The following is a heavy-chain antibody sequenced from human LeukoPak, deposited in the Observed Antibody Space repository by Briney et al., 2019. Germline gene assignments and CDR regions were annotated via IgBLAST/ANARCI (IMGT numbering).Heavy chain of an antibody. Sequence: SETLSLTCTVSGDSISSDGFYWNWIRQHPEKGLESIGYIYHSGSTYYTPSLKSRVTISVDTSKNQFSLKLSSVTAADTAVYYCARGIMITFGGVIVSNWGQGTLVTVSS. V-gene: IGHV4-31*03. J-gene: IGHJ4*02. CDR1: GDSISSDGFY. CDR2: IYHSGST. CDR3: ARGIMITFGGVIVSN. D-gene: IGHD3-16*02.